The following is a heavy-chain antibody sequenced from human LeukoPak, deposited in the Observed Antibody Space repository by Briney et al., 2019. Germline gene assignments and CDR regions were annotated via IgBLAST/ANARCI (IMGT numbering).Heavy chain of an antibody. CDR3: AKARIIGVGWAQFDS. V-gene: IGHV3-23*01. J-gene: IGHJ4*02. CDR2: FDGNAHGT. Sequence: GGSLRLSCATSGFTFSQFGMTWVRQPPGKGLEWVASFDGNAHGTYFADSVKGRCTISSDNSKNTVYLQMNSLRADDTAIYYCAKARIIGVGWAQFDSWGQGSLVTVSS. D-gene: IGHD2-21*01. CDR1: GFTFSQFG.